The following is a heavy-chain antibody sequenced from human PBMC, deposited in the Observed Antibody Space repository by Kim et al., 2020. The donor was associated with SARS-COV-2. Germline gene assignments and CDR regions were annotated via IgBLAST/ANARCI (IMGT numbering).Heavy chain of an antibody. CDR2: IYYSGST. D-gene: IGHD3-3*01. CDR1: GGSISSSSYY. Sequence: SETLSLTCTFSGGSISSSSYYWGWIRQPPGKGLEWIGSIYYSGSTYYNPSLKSRVTISVDTSKNQFSLKLSSVTAADTAVYYCARHNPRYYDFWSGYNQNWFDPWGQGTLVTVSS. CDR3: ARHNPRYYDFWSGYNQNWFDP. V-gene: IGHV4-39*01. J-gene: IGHJ5*02.